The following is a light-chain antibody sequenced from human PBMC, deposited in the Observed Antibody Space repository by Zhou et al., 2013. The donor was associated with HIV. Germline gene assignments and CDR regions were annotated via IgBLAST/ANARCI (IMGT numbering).Light chain of an antibody. CDR1: QDIRNE. V-gene: IGKV1-39*01. J-gene: IGKJ3*01. CDR3: QETYTTLHT. Sequence: DIQMTQSPSTLSASVGDRVTITCRASQDIRNELGWYQQKPGKAPKVLIYGASSLQSGVPSRFSGSGSGTEFTLTISRLQPEDSATYYCQETYTTLHTFGPGTKVDI. CDR2: GAS.